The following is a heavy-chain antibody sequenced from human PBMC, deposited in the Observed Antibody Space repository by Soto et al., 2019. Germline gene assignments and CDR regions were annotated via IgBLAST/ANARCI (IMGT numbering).Heavy chain of an antibody. CDR2: LYRGGGT. D-gene: IGHD2-15*01. CDR3: AKMATGGWYFDL. Sequence: EVQLVETGGGLIQPGGSLRLSCAASGLTVSSNYMSWVRQAPGRGLEWVSALYRGGGTYYADSVKGRFTISRGNSKNTLYLQMNSLRAEDTALYYCAKMATGGWYFDLWGRGTLVTVSS. V-gene: IGHV3-53*02. J-gene: IGHJ2*01. CDR1: GLTVSSNY.